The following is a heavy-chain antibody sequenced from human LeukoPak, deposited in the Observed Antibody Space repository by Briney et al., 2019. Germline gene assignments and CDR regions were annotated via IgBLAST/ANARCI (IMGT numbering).Heavy chain of an antibody. J-gene: IGHJ3*02. CDR2: IPRSGSNI. D-gene: IGHD5/OR15-5a*01. CDR3: ARGHVTVSAHDDAFDI. V-gene: IGHV3-48*01. CDR1: GFTFNTYS. Sequence: GGSLRLSCAASGFTFNTYSMNWVRQAPGKGLEGVSYIPRSGSNIHYADSVKGRFTISRDNAKNSLYLQMNSLRAEDTAVYYCARGHVTVSAHDDAFDIWGQGTMVTVSS.